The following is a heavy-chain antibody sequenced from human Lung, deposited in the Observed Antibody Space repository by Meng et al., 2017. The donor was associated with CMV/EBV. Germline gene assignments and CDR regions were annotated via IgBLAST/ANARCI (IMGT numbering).Heavy chain of an antibody. J-gene: IGHJ5*02. Sequence: KASGYTFTGYYMHWVRQAPGQGLEWMGWINPNSGGTNYAQKFQGRVTMTRDTSISTAYMELSRLRSDDTAVYYCARRYSSGYSNWFDPWGQGTLVTVS. CDR1: GYTFTGYY. D-gene: IGHD3-22*01. V-gene: IGHV1-2*02. CDR3: ARRYSSGYSNWFDP. CDR2: INPNSGGT.